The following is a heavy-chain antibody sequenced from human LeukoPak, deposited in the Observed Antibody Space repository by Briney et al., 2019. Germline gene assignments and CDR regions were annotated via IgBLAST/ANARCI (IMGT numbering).Heavy chain of an antibody. Sequence: LWASVTVSCKASGYTFTGYYMHWVRQAPGQGLEWMGRINPNSGGTNYAQKFQGRVTMTRDTSISTAYMELSRLRSDDTAVYYCAREGTLGYCSSTSCPVNYYYYGMDVWGQGTTVTVSS. D-gene: IGHD2-2*01. CDR3: AREGTLGYCSSTSCPVNYYYYGMDV. V-gene: IGHV1-2*06. CDR1: GYTFTGYY. CDR2: INPNSGGT. J-gene: IGHJ6*02.